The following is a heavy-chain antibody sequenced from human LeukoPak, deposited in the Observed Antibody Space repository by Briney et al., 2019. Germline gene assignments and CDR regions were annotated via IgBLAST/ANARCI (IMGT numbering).Heavy chain of an antibody. V-gene: IGHV4-30-4*01. J-gene: IGHJ3*02. Sequence: SQTLSLTCTVSGGSISSGDYYWSWIRQPPGKGLEWIGYIYYSGSTYYNPSLKSRVTISVDTSKNQFSLKLSSVTAADTAVYYCARLINYYDSAYGKDAFDIWGQGTMVTVPS. CDR3: ARLINYYDSAYGKDAFDI. CDR1: GGSISSGDYY. CDR2: IYYSGST. D-gene: IGHD3-22*01.